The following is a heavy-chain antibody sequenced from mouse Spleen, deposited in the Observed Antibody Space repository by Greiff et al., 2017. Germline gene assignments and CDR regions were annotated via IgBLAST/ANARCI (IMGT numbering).Heavy chain of an antibody. CDR3: ARQDYRYEGY. CDR2: IYPGSGST. Sequence: QQSGAELVKPGASVKMSCKASGYTFTSYWITWVKQRPGQGLEWIGDIYPGSGSTNYNEKFKSKATLTVDTSSSTAYMQLSSLTSEDSAVYYCARQDYRYEGYWGQGTTLTVSS. D-gene: IGHD2-14*01. CDR1: GYTFTSYW. V-gene: IGHV1-55*01. J-gene: IGHJ2*01.